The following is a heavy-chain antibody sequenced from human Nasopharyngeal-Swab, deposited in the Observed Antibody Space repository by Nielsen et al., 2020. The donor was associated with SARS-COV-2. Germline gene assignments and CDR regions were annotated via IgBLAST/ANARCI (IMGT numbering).Heavy chain of an antibody. Sequence: ETLSLTCAASGFTFSSYWMSWVRQAPGKGLEWVANIKQDGSEKYYVDSVKGRFTISRDNAKNSLYLQMNSLRAEDTAVYYCARRNLYYDFWSGYYYYFDYWGQGTLVTVSS. J-gene: IGHJ4*02. CDR2: IKQDGSEK. CDR1: GFTFSSYW. CDR3: ARRNLYYDFWSGYYYYFDY. V-gene: IGHV3-7*01. D-gene: IGHD3-3*01.